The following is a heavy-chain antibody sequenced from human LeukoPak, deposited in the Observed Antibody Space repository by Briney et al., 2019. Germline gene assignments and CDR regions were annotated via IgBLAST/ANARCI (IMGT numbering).Heavy chain of an antibody. CDR1: GFTFSSYS. CDR2: ISSSSSYI. D-gene: IGHD6-19*01. CDR3: ARDGYSSGWYREYYFDY. V-gene: IGHV3-21*01. J-gene: IGHJ4*02. Sequence: TGGSLRLSCAASGFTFSSYSMNWVRQAPGKGLEWVSSISSSSSYIYYADSVKGRFTISRDNAKNSLYLQMNSLRAEDTAVYYCARDGYSSGWYREYYFDYWGQGTLVTVSS.